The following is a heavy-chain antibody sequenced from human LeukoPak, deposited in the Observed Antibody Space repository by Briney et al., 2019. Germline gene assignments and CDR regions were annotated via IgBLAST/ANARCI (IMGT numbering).Heavy chain of an antibody. CDR2: IYDSGST. Sequence: SETLSLTCTVSGGSIRSSYYYWGWIRQPPGKGLEWIGSIYDSGSTYYNPSLKSRVTISVDTSKNQFSLKLNSVTAADTAVYYCARHNGKATDAFDIWGQGTMVTVSS. CDR1: GGSIRSSYYY. D-gene: IGHD2-8*01. CDR3: ARHNGKATDAFDI. V-gene: IGHV4-39*01. J-gene: IGHJ3*02.